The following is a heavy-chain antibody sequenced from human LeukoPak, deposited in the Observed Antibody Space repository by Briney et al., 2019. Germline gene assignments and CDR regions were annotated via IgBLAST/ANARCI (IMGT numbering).Heavy chain of an antibody. V-gene: IGHV3-23*01. CDR1: EFTFSNYA. Sequence: GGSLRLSCAASEFTFSNYAMNWVRQAPGKGLEWVSGISDGGGNTYYADSVQGRFTISRDNSKNTLYLQMDSLRGEDTALYDCAKGSGINHYIGIDPWGQGNLVSVSS. CDR3: AKGSGINHYIGIDP. D-gene: IGHD1-14*01. J-gene: IGHJ5*02. CDR2: ISDGGGNT.